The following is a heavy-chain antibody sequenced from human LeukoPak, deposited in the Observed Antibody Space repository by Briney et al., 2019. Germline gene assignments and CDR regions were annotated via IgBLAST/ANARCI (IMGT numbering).Heavy chain of an antibody. CDR2: TSYDGGDK. J-gene: IGHJ6*02. CDR3: ARGGFFDILTGYYQTQYYYPMDV. Sequence: GRSLRLSCAASGFTFSTYAIHWVRQAPGKGLEWVAVTSYDGGDKYYADSVKGRFTISRDNSKNTVSLEMNSLRAEETAVYYCARGGFFDILTGYYQTQYYYPMDVWGRGTTVTVSS. CDR1: GFTFSTYA. V-gene: IGHV3-30*04. D-gene: IGHD3-9*01.